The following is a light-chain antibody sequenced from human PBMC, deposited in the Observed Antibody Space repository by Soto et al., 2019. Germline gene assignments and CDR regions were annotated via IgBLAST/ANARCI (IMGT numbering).Light chain of an antibody. V-gene: IGKV1-27*01. CDR1: GISSW. Sequence: GISSWLAWYQQKPGKVPNLLIYAASTLQSGVPSRFSGSGSGTEFTLTISSLQSEDFAVYYCQQYNNWPPWTFGQGTKVDI. J-gene: IGKJ1*01. CDR2: AAS. CDR3: QQYNNWPPWT.